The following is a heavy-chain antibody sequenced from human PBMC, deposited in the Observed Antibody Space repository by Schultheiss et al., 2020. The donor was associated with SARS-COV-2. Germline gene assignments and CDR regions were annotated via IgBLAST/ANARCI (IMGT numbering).Heavy chain of an antibody. CDR1: GFTFSDYY. D-gene: IGHD3-22*01. CDR2: ISSSGSTI. J-gene: IGHJ5*02. V-gene: IGHV3-11*04. Sequence: GGSLRLSCAASGFTFSDYYMNWVRQAPGKGLEWVSSISSSGSTIYYADSVKGRFTISRDNAKNSLYLQMNSLRAEDTAVYYCARSFGYYDSSGYAWGQGTLVTVSS. CDR3: ARSFGYYDSSGYA.